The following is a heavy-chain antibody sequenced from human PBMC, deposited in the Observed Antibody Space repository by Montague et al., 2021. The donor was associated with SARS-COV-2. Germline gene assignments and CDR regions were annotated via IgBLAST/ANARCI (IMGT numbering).Heavy chain of an antibody. V-gene: IGHV4-59*01. CDR3: ARAQGAGYSSGWYNYYYYMDV. D-gene: IGHD6-19*01. CDR1: GGSISSYY. J-gene: IGHJ6*03. Sequence: SETLSLTCTVSGGSISSYYWSWIRQPPGKGLEWIGYIYYSGSTNYNPSLKSRVTISVDTSKNQFSLKLSSVTAADTAVYYCARAQGAGYSSGWYNYYYYMDVWGKGTTVNVSS. CDR2: IYYSGST.